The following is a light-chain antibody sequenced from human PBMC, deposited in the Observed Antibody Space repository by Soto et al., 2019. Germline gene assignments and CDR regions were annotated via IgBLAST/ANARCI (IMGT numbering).Light chain of an antibody. Sequence: DIVMTQSPDSLAVSLGERATINCKSSQSVLYSSNNKNYLAWYQQKPGQPPKLLIYLASTRESGVPDRFSGSGSGTDFTLTISSLQAEDVAVYYCQQYYTTPLLFGPGTKVDIK. V-gene: IGKV4-1*01. CDR2: LAS. J-gene: IGKJ3*01. CDR3: QQYYTTPLL. CDR1: QSVLYSSNNKNY.